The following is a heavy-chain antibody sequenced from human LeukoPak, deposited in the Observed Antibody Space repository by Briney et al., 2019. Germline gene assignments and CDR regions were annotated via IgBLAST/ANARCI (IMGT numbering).Heavy chain of an antibody. CDR1: GFTFSSYW. Sequence: GGSLRLSCAASGFTFSSYWMHWVRQAPGKGLVWVSRINSDGSSTSYADSVKGRFTISRDNVKNTLYLQMNSLRAEDTAVYYCARVGYCSSTSCYFKSDYWGQGTLVTVSS. V-gene: IGHV3-74*01. D-gene: IGHD2-2*01. CDR2: INSDGSST. CDR3: ARVGYCSSTSCYFKSDY. J-gene: IGHJ4*02.